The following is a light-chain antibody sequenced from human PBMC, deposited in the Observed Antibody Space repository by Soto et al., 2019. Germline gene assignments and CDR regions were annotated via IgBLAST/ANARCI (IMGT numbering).Light chain of an antibody. J-gene: IGLJ7*01. V-gene: IGLV2-8*01. CDR1: SSDVGGYKY. CDR3: SSYAGSNNPFV. Sequence: QPVLTQPPSASGSPGQSVTISCTGTSSDVGGYKYVSWYQQHPGKAPKLMIYEVSKRPSGVPDRFSGSKSGNTASLTVSGLQAEDEADYYCSSYAGSNNPFVFGTGTQLTVL. CDR2: EVS.